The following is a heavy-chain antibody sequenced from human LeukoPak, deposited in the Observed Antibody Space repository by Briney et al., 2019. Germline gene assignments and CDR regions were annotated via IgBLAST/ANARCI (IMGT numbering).Heavy chain of an antibody. CDR3: ARGRDGYTTGY. V-gene: IGHV4-59*08. CDR2: IYHSGST. CDR1: GGSISSYY. D-gene: IGHD5-24*01. J-gene: IGHJ4*02. Sequence: KPSETLSLTCTVSGGSISSYYWSWIRQPPGKGLEWIGYIYHSGSTNYNPSLKSRVTISVDTSKNQFSLKLSSVTAADTAVYYCARGRDGYTTGYWGQGTLVTVSS.